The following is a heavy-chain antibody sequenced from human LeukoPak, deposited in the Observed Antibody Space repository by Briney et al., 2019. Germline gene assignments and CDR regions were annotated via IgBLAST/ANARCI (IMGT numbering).Heavy chain of an antibody. Sequence: SETLSLTCTVSGGSIRSSYYLWGWVRQPPGKGVGRIGSIYDRGSTYNIPYVKSRVTISVDTSKDLFSMKLNSVTAADSAVYYWARHYGAWGQGTLVTVSS. CDR2: IYDRGST. CDR1: GGSIRSSYYL. D-gene: IGHD3-10*01. J-gene: IGHJ5*02. V-gene: IGHV4-39*01. CDR3: ARHYGA.